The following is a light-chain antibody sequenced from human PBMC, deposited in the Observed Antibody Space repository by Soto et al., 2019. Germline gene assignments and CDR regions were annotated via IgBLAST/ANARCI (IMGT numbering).Light chain of an antibody. J-gene: IGKJ4*01. CDR1: QSVSGY. CDR3: QQRSNWPLT. CDR2: DAS. V-gene: IGKV3-11*01. Sequence: EIVLTQSPATLSLSPGERATLSCRASQSVSGYLAWFQQKPGQAPSLLIYDASNRATGIPARFSGSGSGTEFTLTICSLEHEDFGIYYCQQRSNWPLTFGGGTKVDIK.